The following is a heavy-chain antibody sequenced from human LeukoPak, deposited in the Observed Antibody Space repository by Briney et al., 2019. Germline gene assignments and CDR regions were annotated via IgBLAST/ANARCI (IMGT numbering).Heavy chain of an antibody. CDR3: ARGFGCSSTSCSSSYRLFDI. CDR2: INHSGST. D-gene: IGHD2-2*01. J-gene: IGHJ3*02. V-gene: IGHV4-34*01. Sequence: PSETLSLTCAVYGGSFSGYYWSWIRQPPGKGLEWIGEINHSGSTNYNPSLKSRVTISVDTSKNQFSLKLSSVTAADTAVYYCARGFGCSSTSCSSSYRLFDIWGQGTMVTVSS. CDR1: GGSFSGYY.